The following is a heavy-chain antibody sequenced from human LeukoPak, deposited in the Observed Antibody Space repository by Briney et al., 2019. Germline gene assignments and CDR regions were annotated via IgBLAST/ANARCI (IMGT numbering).Heavy chain of an antibody. V-gene: IGHV1-24*01. J-gene: IGHJ4*02. CDR1: GNTLSELS. Sequence: GASVKVSCKVSGNTLSELSMHWVRQAPGKGLEWMGGFDPEEGEPIYAQKFQGRVTMTDDTSTDTAYMEVTDLRSDDTAVYYCAKGRPASPLDYWGQGTLVTVSS. CDR3: AKGRPASPLDY. CDR2: FDPEEGEP.